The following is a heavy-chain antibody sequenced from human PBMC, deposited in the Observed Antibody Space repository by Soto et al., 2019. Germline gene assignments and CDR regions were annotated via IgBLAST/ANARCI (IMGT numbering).Heavy chain of an antibody. D-gene: IGHD2-2*01. J-gene: IGHJ5*02. CDR2: ISSSSSYI. CDR3: ARDRVFYGVPAPNWFDP. V-gene: IGHV3-21*01. CDR1: GFTFSSYS. Sequence: GGSLRLSCAASGFTFSSYSMNWVRQAPGKGLEWVSSISSSSSYIYYADSVKGRFTISRDNAKNSLYLQMNSLRAEDTAVYYCARDRVFYGVPAPNWFDPWGQGTLVTVSS.